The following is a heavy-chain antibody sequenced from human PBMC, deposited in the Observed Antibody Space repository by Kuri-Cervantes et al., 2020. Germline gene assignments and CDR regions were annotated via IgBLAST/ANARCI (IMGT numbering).Heavy chain of an antibody. CDR2: IYTSGST. CDR3: ARDHYYDSGSRGVYYGMDV. D-gene: IGHD3-10*01. Sequence: SETLSLTCTVSDGSISSGSYYWSWIRQPAGKGLEWIGRIYTSGSTNYNPSLKSRVTISVDTSKNQFSLKLSSVTAADTAVYYCARDHYYDSGSRGVYYGMDVWGQGTTVTVSS. CDR1: DGSISSGSYY. J-gene: IGHJ6*02. V-gene: IGHV4-61*02.